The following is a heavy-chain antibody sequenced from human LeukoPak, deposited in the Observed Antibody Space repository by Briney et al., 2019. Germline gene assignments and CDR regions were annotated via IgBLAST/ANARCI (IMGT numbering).Heavy chain of an antibody. CDR2: ISGTGGST. D-gene: IGHD1-1*01. CDR3: ARDLNWETY. CDR1: GFTFSSYW. V-gene: IGHV3-23*01. J-gene: IGHJ4*02. Sequence: GGSLRLSCAASGFTFSSYWMSWVRQAPGKGLEWVSLISGTGGSTYYADSVKGRFTISRDNAKNSLYLQMNSLRAEDTAVYYCARDLNWETYWGQGTLVTVSS.